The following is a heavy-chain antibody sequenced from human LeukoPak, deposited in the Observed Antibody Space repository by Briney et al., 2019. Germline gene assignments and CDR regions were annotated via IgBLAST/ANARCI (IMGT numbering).Heavy chain of an antibody. CDR3: ARLPSVRGVDRYFDY. V-gene: IGHV5-51*01. CDR2: IYPGDSDT. Sequence: GGSLQISCQGSGSRFTSYWIGGGRRLPGKGGEGMGIIYPGDSDTKYSPSLQGQVTISVDKSISTAYLQWSSLKASDTAMYYCARLPSVRGVDRYFDYWGQGTLVTVSS. J-gene: IGHJ4*02. D-gene: IGHD3-10*01. CDR1: GSRFTSYW.